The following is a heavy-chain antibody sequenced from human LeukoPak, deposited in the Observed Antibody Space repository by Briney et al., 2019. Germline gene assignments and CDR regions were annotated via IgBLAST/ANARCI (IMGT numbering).Heavy chain of an antibody. CDR3: TRDLSGYAKPIDN. V-gene: IGHV3-49*04. CDR1: GFTFADYA. CDR2: IRSKTYGGTT. D-gene: IGHD5-12*01. Sequence: TGGSLRLSCTASGFTFADYAMSWVRQAPGKGLEWVGFIRSKTYGGTTEYAASVKGRFIISRDDSESIAHLQMNSLKTEDTAMYYCTRDLSGYAKPIDNWGQGTLVIVSS. J-gene: IGHJ4*02.